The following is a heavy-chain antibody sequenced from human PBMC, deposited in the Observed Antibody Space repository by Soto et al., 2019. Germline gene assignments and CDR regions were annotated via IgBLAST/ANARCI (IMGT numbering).Heavy chain of an antibody. CDR1: GGSISSSNW. V-gene: IGHV4-4*02. Sequence: SETLSLTCAVSGGSISSSNWWSWVRQPPGKGLEWIGEIYHSGSTNYNPSLKSRVTISVDKSKNQFSLKLSSVTAADTAVYYCARGAVDQYYYYYGMDVWGQGTTVTVSS. D-gene: IGHD6-19*01. J-gene: IGHJ6*02. CDR2: IYHSGST. CDR3: ARGAVDQYYYYYGMDV.